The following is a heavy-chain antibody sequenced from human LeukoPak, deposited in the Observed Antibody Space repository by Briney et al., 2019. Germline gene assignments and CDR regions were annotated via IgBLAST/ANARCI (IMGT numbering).Heavy chain of an antibody. V-gene: IGHV3-7*01. CDR3: ARDTSIAAGLLNY. J-gene: IGHJ4*02. D-gene: IGHD6-13*01. Sequence: GGSLRLSCAASGFTFSTFLMSWVRQAPGKGLEWVANIKQDGSEKYYVDSVKGRFTISRDNAKNSLYLQMNSLRAEDTAVYYCARDTSIAAGLLNYWGQGTLGTVSS. CDR1: GFTFSTFL. CDR2: IKQDGSEK.